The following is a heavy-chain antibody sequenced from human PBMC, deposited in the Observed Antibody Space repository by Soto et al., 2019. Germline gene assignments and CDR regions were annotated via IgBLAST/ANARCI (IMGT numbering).Heavy chain of an antibody. D-gene: IGHD6-13*01. J-gene: IGHJ6*02. Sequence: GESLKISCKGSGYSFTSYWIGWVRQMPGKGLEWRGIIYPGDSDTRYSPSFQGQVTISADTYISTAYLQWSSLKASDTAMYYSERPGSWYGHQYYGMDVWGQGTTV. CDR3: ERPGSWYGHQYYGMDV. V-gene: IGHV5-51*01. CDR2: IYPGDSDT. CDR1: GYSFTSYW.